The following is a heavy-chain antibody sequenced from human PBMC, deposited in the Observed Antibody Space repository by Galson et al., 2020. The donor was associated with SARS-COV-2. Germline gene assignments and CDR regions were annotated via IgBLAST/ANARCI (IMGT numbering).Heavy chain of an antibody. CDR1: GFTFNNYV. D-gene: IGHD2-15*01. Sequence: GGSLRLSCAASGFTFNNYVMSWVRLAPGKGLEWVSAIGRIGGSTYYEDSVKGRFTISRDNSKNTLYLQMNSLRADDTAIYYCAKDRPSGGSGPSNFDYWGQGTVVTVSS. V-gene: IGHV3-23*01. CDR3: AKDRPSGGSGPSNFDY. CDR2: IGRIGGST. J-gene: IGHJ4*02.